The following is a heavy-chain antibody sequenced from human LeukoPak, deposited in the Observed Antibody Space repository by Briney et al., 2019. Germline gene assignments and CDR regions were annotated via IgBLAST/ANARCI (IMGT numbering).Heavy chain of an antibody. V-gene: IGHV4-61*02. CDR3: ARVVAKTTDYYYYYYMDV. Sequence: SGTLSLTCAVSGGSISSGSYYWSWIRQPAGKGLEWIGRIYTSGSTNYNPSLKSRVTISVDTSKNQFPLKLSSVTAADTAVYYCARVVAKTTDYYYYYYMDVWGKGTTVTISS. D-gene: IGHD2-15*01. CDR2: IYTSGST. CDR1: GGSISSGSYY. J-gene: IGHJ6*03.